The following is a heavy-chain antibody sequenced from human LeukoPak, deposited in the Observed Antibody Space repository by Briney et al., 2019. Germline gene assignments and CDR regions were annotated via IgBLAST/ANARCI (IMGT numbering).Heavy chain of an antibody. Sequence: GASVKVSCKASVSTFTSYDINWVRQATGHRLEWMGWMNPNSGNTGYAQKSQCRVTMTRNTSISTAYMELSSLRSEDTAVYYCARGGGRFGKPYWGQGTLVTVSS. J-gene: IGHJ4*02. CDR2: MNPNSGNT. V-gene: IGHV1-8*01. CDR3: ARGGGRFGKPY. CDR1: VSTFTSYD. D-gene: IGHD3-16*01.